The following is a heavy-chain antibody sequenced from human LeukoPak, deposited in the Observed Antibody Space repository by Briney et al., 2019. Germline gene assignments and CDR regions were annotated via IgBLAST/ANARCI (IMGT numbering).Heavy chain of an antibody. CDR1: GFIFSSYA. D-gene: IGHD3-3*01. V-gene: IGHV3-23*01. Sequence: GGSLRLSCATSGFIFSSYAVAWVRQAPGKGLEWVSSISNTGSNTYYADSVKGRFTISRDNSKNTLSLQMNSLTAEDTAVYYCAARRGYYHYMDVWGKGTTVTVSS. CDR3: AARRGYYHYMDV. J-gene: IGHJ6*03. CDR2: ISNTGSNT.